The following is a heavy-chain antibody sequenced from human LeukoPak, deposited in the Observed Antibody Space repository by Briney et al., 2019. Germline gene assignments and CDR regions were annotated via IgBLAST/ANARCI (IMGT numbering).Heavy chain of an antibody. Sequence: SQTLSLTCAVSGGSTSSGGYSWSWIRQPPGKGLEWIGYIYHSGSTYYNPSLKSRVTISVDRSKNQFSLKLSSVTAADTAVYYCARFLLTGGYFDYWGQGTLVTVSS. D-gene: IGHD3-9*01. V-gene: IGHV4-30-2*01. CDR3: ARFLLTGGYFDY. J-gene: IGHJ4*02. CDR1: GGSTSSGGYS. CDR2: IYHSGST.